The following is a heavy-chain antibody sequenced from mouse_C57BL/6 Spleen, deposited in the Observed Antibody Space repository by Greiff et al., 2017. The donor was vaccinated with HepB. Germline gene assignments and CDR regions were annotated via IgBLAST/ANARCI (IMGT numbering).Heavy chain of an antibody. CDR2: ISSGSSTI. CDR1: GFTFSDYG. V-gene: IGHV5-17*01. Sequence: DVMLVESGGGLVKPGGSLKLSCAASGFTFSDYGMHWVRQAPEKGLEWVAYISSGSSTIYYADTVKGRFTISRDNAKNTLFLQMTSLRSEDTAMYYCAREAGNSFAYWGQGTLVTVSA. D-gene: IGHD2-1*01. J-gene: IGHJ3*01. CDR3: AREAGNSFAY.